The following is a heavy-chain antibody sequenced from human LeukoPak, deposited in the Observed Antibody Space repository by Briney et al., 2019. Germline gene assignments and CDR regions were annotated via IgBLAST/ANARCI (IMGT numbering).Heavy chain of an antibody. J-gene: IGHJ5*02. Sequence: ASVMVSCKASGYTFTDYGFSWVRQAPGQGLEWMGWISAYNGDTNFAQTFQGRVAMTTDTSTSTAYMELRSLRSDDTAVYYCARTRWRGYDWRGWFDPWGQGSLVTVS. D-gene: IGHD3-3*01. CDR3: ARTRWRGYDWRGWFDP. CDR2: ISAYNGDT. V-gene: IGHV1-18*01. CDR1: GYTFTDYG.